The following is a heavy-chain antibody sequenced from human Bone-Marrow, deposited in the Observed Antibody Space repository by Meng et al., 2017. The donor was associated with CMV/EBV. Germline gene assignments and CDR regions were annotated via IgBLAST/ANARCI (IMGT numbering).Heavy chain of an antibody. V-gene: IGHV5-51*01. D-gene: IGHD5-24*01. CDR2: IYPGDSDT. J-gene: IGHJ6*02. CDR3: ARQRWTPYYYYGMDV. Sequence: GESLKISCKGSGYSFTSYWIGWVRQMPGKGLEWMGIIYPGDSDTRYSPSFQGQVTISADKSISTAYLQWSSLKASDTAMYYCARQRWTPYYYYGMDVWGQGTTVTVSS. CDR1: GYSFTSYW.